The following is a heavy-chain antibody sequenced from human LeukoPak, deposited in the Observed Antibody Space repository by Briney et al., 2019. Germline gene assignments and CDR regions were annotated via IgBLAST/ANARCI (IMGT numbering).Heavy chain of an antibody. CDR2: IRYDGSNK. CDR3: AKDQREREDYYYYMDV. CDR1: GFTFSSYG. J-gene: IGHJ6*03. Sequence: GGSLRLSCAASGFTFSSYGMHWVRQAPGKGLEWVAFIRYDGSNKYYADSVKGRFTISRDNSKNTLYLQMNSLRAEDTAVYYCAKDQREREDYYYYMDVWGKGTTVTISS. V-gene: IGHV3-30*02.